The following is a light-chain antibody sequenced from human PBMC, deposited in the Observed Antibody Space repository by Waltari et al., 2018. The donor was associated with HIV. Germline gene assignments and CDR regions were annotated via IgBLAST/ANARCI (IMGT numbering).Light chain of an antibody. CDR1: TTAIGGYNY. Sequence: QSALTQPAPVSGSPGQSITISCNGTTTAIGGYNYVTRYQPHPDKAPSLIIFGVSNRPAGVSSRFSGSKSGNTASLTISGLQAEDEADYYCCSYTKLTTHYVLFGGGTKLTVL. CDR2: GVS. V-gene: IGLV2-14*03. CDR3: CSYTKLTTHYVL. J-gene: IGLJ2*01.